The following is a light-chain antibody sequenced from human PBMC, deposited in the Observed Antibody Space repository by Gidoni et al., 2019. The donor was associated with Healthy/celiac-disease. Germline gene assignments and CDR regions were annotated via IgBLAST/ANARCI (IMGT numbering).Light chain of an antibody. J-gene: IGLJ2*01. Sequence: SYVLTQPPSVSVAPGKTARITCGGNNIGSKSVHWYQQKPGQAPVLVVYDDSARPSGIPERFSGSHSGNTATLTISRVEAGDEADYYCQVWDSSSDHVVFGGGTKLTVL. CDR1: NIGSKS. CDR2: DDS. V-gene: IGLV3-21*03. CDR3: QVWDSSSDHVV.